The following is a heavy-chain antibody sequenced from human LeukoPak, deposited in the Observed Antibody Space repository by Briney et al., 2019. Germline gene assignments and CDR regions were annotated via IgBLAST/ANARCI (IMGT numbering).Heavy chain of an antibody. Sequence: PSETLSLTCTVSGGSISSSSCYWGWIRQPPGKGLEWIVSIYYSGSTYYNPSLKSRVTISVDTSYNQFSLRLSSVTAADTAVYYCARAGVAARSGYYFDYWGQGTLVTVSS. CDR1: GGSISSSSCY. V-gene: IGHV4-39*07. CDR2: IYYSGST. J-gene: IGHJ4*02. D-gene: IGHD3-3*01. CDR3: ARAGVAARSGYYFDY.